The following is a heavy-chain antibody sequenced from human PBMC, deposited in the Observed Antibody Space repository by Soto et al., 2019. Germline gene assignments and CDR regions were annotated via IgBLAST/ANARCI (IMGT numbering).Heavy chain of an antibody. Sequence: PGGSLRLSCAASGFTFSNYGMHWVRQAPGKGLEWVAVIWYGGSNKYYADSVKGRFTISRDNSKNTLYLQMNSLRAEDTAVYYCARRCGGDCYIYGMDVWGQGTTVTV. J-gene: IGHJ6*02. D-gene: IGHD2-21*02. V-gene: IGHV3-33*01. CDR1: GFTFSNYG. CDR2: IWYGGSNK. CDR3: ARRCGGDCYIYGMDV.